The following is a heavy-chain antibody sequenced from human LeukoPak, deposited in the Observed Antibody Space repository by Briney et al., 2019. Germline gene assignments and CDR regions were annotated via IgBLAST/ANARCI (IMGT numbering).Heavy chain of an antibody. V-gene: IGHV3-66*01. J-gene: IGHJ4*02. Sequence: GGSLRLSCAASGFTVSSNYMSWVRQAPGKGLEWVSVIYSGGSTYYADSVKGRFTISRDNSKNTLYLQMNSLRAEDTAVYYCARDVRGIAAAGSDYYFDYWGQGTLVTVSS. CDR2: IYSGGST. D-gene: IGHD6-13*01. CDR3: ARDVRGIAAAGSDYYFDY. CDR1: GFTVSSNY.